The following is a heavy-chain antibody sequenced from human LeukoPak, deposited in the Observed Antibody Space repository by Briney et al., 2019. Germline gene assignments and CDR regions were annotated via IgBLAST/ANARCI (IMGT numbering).Heavy chain of an antibody. CDR2: IYHSGST. D-gene: IGHD3-3*01. V-gene: IGHV4-59*01. J-gene: IGHJ4*02. CDR1: GDSISNYY. Sequence: SETLSLTCSVSGDSISNYYWNWIRQPPGKGLDWIGYIYHSGSTNYNPSLKSRVTISVDTSKTQISLKLRAVTAADTAVYYCARSRVWSDYWGYFDYWGQGTLVTVSS. CDR3: ARSRVWSDYWGYFDY.